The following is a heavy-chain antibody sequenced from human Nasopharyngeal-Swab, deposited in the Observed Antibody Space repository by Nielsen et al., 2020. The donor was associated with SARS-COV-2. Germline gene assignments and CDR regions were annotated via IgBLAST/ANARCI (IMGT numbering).Heavy chain of an antibody. CDR1: GFTFSSYA. V-gene: IGHV3-23*01. CDR2: ISGSGGST. D-gene: IGHD2-2*01. Sequence: GGSLRLSCAASGFTFSSYAMSWVRQAPGKGPEWVSAISGSGGSTYYADSVKGRFTISRDNSKNTLYLQMNSLRAEDTAVYYCAKSAGIVVPAAMLGTIDYWGQGTPVTVSS. J-gene: IGHJ4*02. CDR3: AKSAGIVVPAAMLGTIDY.